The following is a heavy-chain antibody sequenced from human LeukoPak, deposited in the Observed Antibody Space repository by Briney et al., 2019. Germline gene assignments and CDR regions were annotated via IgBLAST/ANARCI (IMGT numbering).Heavy chain of an antibody. J-gene: IGHJ4*02. D-gene: IGHD4/OR15-4a*01. CDR3: AREGKLTTDFDY. Sequence: GGSLRLSCAASGFTFSSYAMHWVRQAPGKGLEWVAVISYDGSNKYYADSEKGRFTISRDNSKNTLYLQMNSLRAEDTAVYYCAREGKLTTDFDYWGQGTLVTVSS. V-gene: IGHV3-30*04. CDR1: GFTFSSYA. CDR2: ISYDGSNK.